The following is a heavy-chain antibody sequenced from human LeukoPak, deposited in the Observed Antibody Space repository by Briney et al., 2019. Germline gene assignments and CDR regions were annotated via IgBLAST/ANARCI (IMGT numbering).Heavy chain of an antibody. Sequence: SETLSLTCAVSGGSISSYYWSWLRQPPGKGLEWIGYIYYSGSTNYNPSLKSRVTISVDTSKNQFSLKLSSVTAADTAVYYCARVGVGATISFFDYWGQGTLVTVSS. J-gene: IGHJ4*02. D-gene: IGHD1-26*01. CDR3: ARVGVGATISFFDY. CDR2: IYYSGST. CDR1: GGSISSYY. V-gene: IGHV4-59*01.